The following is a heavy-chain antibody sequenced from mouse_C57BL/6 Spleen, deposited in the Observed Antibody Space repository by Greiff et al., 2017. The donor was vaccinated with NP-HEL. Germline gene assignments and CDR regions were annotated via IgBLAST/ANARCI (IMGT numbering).Heavy chain of an antibody. CDR1: GYAFSSYW. J-gene: IGHJ4*01. V-gene: IGHV1-80*01. CDR3: FYDYDDAMDY. CDR2: IYPGDGDT. Sequence: VQLQESGAELVKPGASVKISCKASGYAFSSYWMNWVKQRPGKGLEWIGQIYPGDGDTNYNGKFKGKATLTADKSSSTAYMQLSSLTSEDSAVYFCFYDYDDAMDYWGQGTSVTVSS. D-gene: IGHD2-4*01.